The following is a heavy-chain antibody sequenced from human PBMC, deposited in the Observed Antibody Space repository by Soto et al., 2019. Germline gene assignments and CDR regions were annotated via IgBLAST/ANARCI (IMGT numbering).Heavy chain of an antibody. V-gene: IGHV4-39*01. D-gene: IGHD3-3*02. CDR2: IFYLGSS. CDR1: GDSIISSDFY. Sequence: SETLSLTCTVSGDSIISSDFYWGWVRQPPGKGLEWIGSIFYLGSSYYNPSLKSRVTMSVDTSKNQFSLRLRSVTAADTALYFCARHSLALRKNNWFDPWGQGITVTVSS. J-gene: IGHJ5*02. CDR3: ARHSLALRKNNWFDP.